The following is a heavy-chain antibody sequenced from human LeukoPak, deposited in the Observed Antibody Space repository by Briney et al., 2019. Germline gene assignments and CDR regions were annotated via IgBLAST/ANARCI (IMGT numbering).Heavy chain of an antibody. CDR2: MNPNSGNT. CDR1: GYTFTSYD. J-gene: IGHJ3*02. CDR3: ARVGARNAFDI. D-gene: IGHD3-16*01. V-gene: IGHV1-8*01. Sequence: ASVKVSCTASGYTFTSYDINWVRQATGQGLEWMGWMNPNSGNTGYAQKFQGRVTMTRNTSISTAYMELSRLRSEDTAMYYCARVGARNAFDIWGQGTMGTVSS.